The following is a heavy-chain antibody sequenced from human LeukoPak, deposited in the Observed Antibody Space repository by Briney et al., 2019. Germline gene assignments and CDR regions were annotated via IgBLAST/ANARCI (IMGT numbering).Heavy chain of an antibody. CDR3: AREILVLEAAFDI. Sequence: PGRSLRLSCAASGFTFSSYAMHWVRQAPGKGLEWVAVISYDGSNKYYADSVKGRFTISRDNSKNTLYLQMNSLRAEDTAVYYCAREILVLEAAFDIWGQGTMVTVSS. V-gene: IGHV3-30-3*01. J-gene: IGHJ3*02. CDR2: ISYDGSNK. CDR1: GFTFSSYA. D-gene: IGHD3-3*01.